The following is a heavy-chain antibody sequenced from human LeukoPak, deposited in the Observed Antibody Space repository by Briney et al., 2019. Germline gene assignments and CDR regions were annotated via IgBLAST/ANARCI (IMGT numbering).Heavy chain of an antibody. V-gene: IGHV4-34*01. CDR2: INHSGST. CDR3: ARGQGRAVLAGDYMDV. CDR1: GRSFSGYY. J-gene: IGHJ6*03. Sequence: KPSETLSLTCAVYGRSFSGYYWSWIRQPPGKGLEWIGEINHSGSTNYNPSLKSRVTISVDTSKNQFSLKLSSVTAADTAVYYCARGQGRAVLAGDYMDVWGKGTTVTVSS. D-gene: IGHD4/OR15-4a*01.